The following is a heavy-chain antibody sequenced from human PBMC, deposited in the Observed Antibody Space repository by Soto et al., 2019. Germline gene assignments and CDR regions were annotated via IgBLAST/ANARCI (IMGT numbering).Heavy chain of an antibody. CDR1: GYKFTSYG. J-gene: IGHJ4*02. V-gene: IGHV1-18*04. CDR3: GIDKVSGLDY. Sequence: AASVKVSCKPSGYKFTSYGISWVRQAPVQGLEWMGWISANKGNTEYAKNLQDRVTMTTDTSKSTVYMELRSLRSDDTAVYYCGIDKVSGLDYWGQGTLVTLSS. D-gene: IGHD3-10*01. CDR2: ISANKGNT.